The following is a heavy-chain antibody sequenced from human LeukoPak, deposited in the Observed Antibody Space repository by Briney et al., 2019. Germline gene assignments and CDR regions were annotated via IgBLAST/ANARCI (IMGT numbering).Heavy chain of an antibody. CDR3: ARGTMVQGSIGDY. CDR2: IYYSGTT. D-gene: IGHD3-10*01. CDR1: GGSVSSGSYY. V-gene: IGHV4-61*01. J-gene: IGHJ4*01. Sequence: SETLSLTCTVSGGSVSSGSYYWSWIRQPPGKGLEWIGYIYYSGTTNYNPSLKSRVTISVDTSKNQFSLKLSSVTAADTAVYYCARGTMVQGSIGDYWGHGTLVTVSS.